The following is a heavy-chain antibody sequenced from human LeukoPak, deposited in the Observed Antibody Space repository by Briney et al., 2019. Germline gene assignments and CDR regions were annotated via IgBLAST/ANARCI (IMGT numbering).Heavy chain of an antibody. CDR3: ARDGGSFSSNMGV. CDR1: VYSFIRHH. D-gene: IGHD2-15*01. Sequence: ASVKVSCKAFVYSFIRHHIHWVRQAPGQGLEWMGVLKLYDGSIRNAQKSQGRVTMTSDTSTSTVYMELSSLRSEDTAMYFCARDGGSFSSNMGVWGQGTTVTGPS. V-gene: IGHV1-46*01. CDR2: LKLYDGSI. J-gene: IGHJ6*01.